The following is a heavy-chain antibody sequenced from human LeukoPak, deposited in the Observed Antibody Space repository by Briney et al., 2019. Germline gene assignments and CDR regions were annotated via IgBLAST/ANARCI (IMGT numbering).Heavy chain of an antibody. Sequence: GASVKVSCKASGYTFTGYYMHWVRQAPGQGLEWMGWINPNSGGTNYAQKFQGRVSMTRDTSISTAYMELSRLRSDDTAVYYCARDGGYCSSTSCSRPHWGQGTLVTVSS. V-gene: IGHV1-2*02. CDR2: INPNSGGT. J-gene: IGHJ1*01. D-gene: IGHD2-2*01. CDR1: GYTFTGYY. CDR3: ARDGGYCSSTSCSRPH.